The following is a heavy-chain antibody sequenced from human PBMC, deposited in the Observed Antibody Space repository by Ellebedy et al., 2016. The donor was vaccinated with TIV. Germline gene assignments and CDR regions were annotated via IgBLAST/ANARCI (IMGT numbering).Heavy chain of an antibody. CDR2: FGVSGDTT. Sequence: PGGSLRLSCAASGFTFSSPAMSWVRQAPGKGLEWVSGFGVSGDTTYYADSVKGRFTISRDNSRDTLYLQMNSLRADDTAIYYCAKGRSGTYIHHAFDYWGQGTLVTVSS. J-gene: IGHJ4*02. CDR3: AKGRSGTYIHHAFDY. D-gene: IGHD1-14*01. V-gene: IGHV3-23*01. CDR1: GFTFSSPA.